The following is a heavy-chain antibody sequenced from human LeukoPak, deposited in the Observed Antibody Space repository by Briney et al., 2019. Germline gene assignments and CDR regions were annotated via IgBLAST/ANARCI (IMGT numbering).Heavy chain of an antibody. J-gene: IGHJ4*02. D-gene: IGHD6-13*01. CDR1: GFTFSSYA. CDR2: ISGSGRTT. Sequence: GGSLRLSCAASGFTFSSYAMSWVRQAPGKGLEWVSAISGSGRTTYYADSVKGRFTISGDNSKNTLYLQMNSLRAEDTAIYYCATTRSGALIAAAAYWGQGTLVTVSS. V-gene: IGHV3-23*01. CDR3: ATTRSGALIAAAAY.